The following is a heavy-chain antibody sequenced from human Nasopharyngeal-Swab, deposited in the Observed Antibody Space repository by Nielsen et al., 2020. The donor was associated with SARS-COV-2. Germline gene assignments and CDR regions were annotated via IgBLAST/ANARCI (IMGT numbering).Heavy chain of an antibody. Sequence: GGSLRLSCAASGFTFSSYAMHWVRQAPGKGLEWVAVISYDGSNKYYADSVKGRFTISRDNSKNTLYLQMNSLRAEDTAVYYCARDGDDYYDTHDAFDIWGQGTMVTVSS. J-gene: IGHJ3*02. D-gene: IGHD3-22*01. CDR1: GFTFSSYA. CDR3: ARDGDDYYDTHDAFDI. CDR2: ISYDGSNK. V-gene: IGHV3-30-3*01.